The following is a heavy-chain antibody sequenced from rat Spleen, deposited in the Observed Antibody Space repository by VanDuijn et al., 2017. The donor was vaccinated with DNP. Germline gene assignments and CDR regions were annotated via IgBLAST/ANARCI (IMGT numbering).Heavy chain of an antibody. CDR2: ITTSGDST. Sequence: EVQLVESGGGLVQPGRSLKLSCAASGFTFNNYWMTWIRQVPGKGLEWVASITTSGDSTSSPDSVKGRFTISRDNAKSSLYLQMDSLRSEDTATYYCTTDYYDGNYYPGYWGQGVMVTVSS. V-gene: IGHV5-31*01. J-gene: IGHJ2*01. D-gene: IGHD1-12*02. CDR1: GFTFNNYW. CDR3: TTDYYDGNYYPGY.